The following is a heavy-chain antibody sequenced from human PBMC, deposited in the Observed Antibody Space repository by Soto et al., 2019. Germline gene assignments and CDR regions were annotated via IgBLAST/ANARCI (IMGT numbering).Heavy chain of an antibody. V-gene: IGHV4-59*01. CDR3: ARGRPRDRYNSAHSDCDI. J-gene: IGHJ3*02. CDR1: GCSISSDY. Sequence: SETLSVTRTVSGCSISSDYWSWIRQSPGKGLEWIGYIYSRGNTNYNPSLKSRVTISVETSKTHFSLNLSSVTAADTAVYYCARGRPRDRYNSAHSDCDIWGQGTMVIVSS. D-gene: IGHD5-12*01. CDR2: IYSRGNT.